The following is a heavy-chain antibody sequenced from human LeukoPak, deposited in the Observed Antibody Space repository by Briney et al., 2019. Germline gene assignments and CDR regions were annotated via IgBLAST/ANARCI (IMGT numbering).Heavy chain of an antibody. CDR1: GFTVSSNY. J-gene: IGHJ4*02. CDR2: IYSGGST. Sequence: GGSLRLSCAASGFTVSSNYMSWVRQAPGKGLEWVSVIYSGGSTYYAESVKGRFTISRDNSKNTLYLQMNSLRAEDTAVYYCARGTGSLAGYFDYWGQGTLVTVSS. V-gene: IGHV3-53*01. D-gene: IGHD3-10*01. CDR3: ARGTGSLAGYFDY.